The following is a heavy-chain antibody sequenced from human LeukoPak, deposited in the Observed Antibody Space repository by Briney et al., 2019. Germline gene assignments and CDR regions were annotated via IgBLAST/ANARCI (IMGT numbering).Heavy chain of an antibody. J-gene: IGHJ6*04. CDR3: ASPPYCSNGVCYGRDV. CDR2: IYYSGST. V-gene: IGHV4-59*11. CDR1: GGSISSHY. Sequence: PSETLSLTCTVSGGSISSHYWSWIRQPPGKGLEWIGDIYYSGSTNYIPSLKSRVTISMATSKNQFSLKLRSVTAADTAVYYCASPPYCSNGVCYGRDVWGKGTTVTVSS. D-gene: IGHD2-8*01.